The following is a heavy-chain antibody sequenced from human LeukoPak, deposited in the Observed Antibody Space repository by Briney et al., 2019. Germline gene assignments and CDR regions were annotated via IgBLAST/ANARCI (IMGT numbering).Heavy chain of an antibody. CDR2: IYYSGST. CDR1: GGSISSGGYY. D-gene: IGHD2-15*01. Sequence: SETLSLTCTVSGGSISSGGYYWSWIRQHPGTGLEWIGYIYYSGSTYYNPSLKSRVTIPVDTSKNQFSLKLGSVTAADTAVYYCARDVPPEEGGFDYWGQGTLVTVSS. J-gene: IGHJ4*02. CDR3: ARDVPPEEGGFDY. V-gene: IGHV4-31*03.